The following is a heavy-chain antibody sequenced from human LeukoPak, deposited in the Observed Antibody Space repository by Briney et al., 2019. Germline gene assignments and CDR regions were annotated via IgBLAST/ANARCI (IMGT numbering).Heavy chain of an antibody. V-gene: IGHV1-18*04. D-gene: IGHD2-15*01. J-gene: IGHJ4*02. CDR3: TRDHCRGDNCPSFDY. Sequence: ASVKVSCKPSGYTFTSFGISWVRQAPGQGRKWMGWFGAYNGDTNYAQKFQGRVTMTTDTSTSTAYMDLRSLRSDDTAVYYCTRDHCRGDNCPSFDYWGQGTLVTVSS. CDR1: GYTFTSFG. CDR2: FGAYNGDT.